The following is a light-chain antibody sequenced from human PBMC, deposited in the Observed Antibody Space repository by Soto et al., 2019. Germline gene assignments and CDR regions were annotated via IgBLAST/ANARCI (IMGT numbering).Light chain of an antibody. CDR3: QQRSNWQRT. J-gene: IGKJ1*01. CDR2: DAS. CDR1: QSVSSY. V-gene: IGKV3-11*01. Sequence: EIVLTQSPATLSLSPGERATLSCRASQSVSSYLAWFQQKPGQAPRLLIYDASNRATGIPARFSGSGSGTVFTLTISSLEPEDFAVYYCQQRSNWQRTFGQGTKV.